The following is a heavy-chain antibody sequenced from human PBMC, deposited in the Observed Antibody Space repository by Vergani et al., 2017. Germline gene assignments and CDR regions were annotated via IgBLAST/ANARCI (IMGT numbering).Heavy chain of an antibody. J-gene: IGHJ4*02. Sequence: QVQLVESGGGVVQPGRSLRLSCAASGFTFSSYGMHWVRQAPGKGLEWVAVIWYDGSNKYYADSVKGRFTISRDNSKNTLYLQMNSLRAEDTAVYYCVEGVYCSSTSCYKLGDYWGQGTLVTVSS. V-gene: IGHV3-33*01. CDR1: GFTFSSYG. CDR2: IWYDGSNK. D-gene: IGHD2-2*02. CDR3: VEGVYCSSTSCYKLGDY.